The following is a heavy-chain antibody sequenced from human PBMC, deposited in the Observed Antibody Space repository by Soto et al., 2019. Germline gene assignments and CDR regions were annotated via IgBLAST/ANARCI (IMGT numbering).Heavy chain of an antibody. CDR1: GGSISSGGYY. CDR2: IYYSGST. Sequence: QVQLQESGPGLVKPSQTLSLTCTVSGGSISSGGYYWSWIRQHPGKGLEWIGYIYYSGSTYYNPSLKSRVTISVDTSKNQFSLKLSSVTAADTAVYYCARDAGVFMPRGHYFDYGGQGTLVTVSS. J-gene: IGHJ4*02. D-gene: IGHD2-2*01. CDR3: ARDAGVFMPRGHYFDY. V-gene: IGHV4-31*03.